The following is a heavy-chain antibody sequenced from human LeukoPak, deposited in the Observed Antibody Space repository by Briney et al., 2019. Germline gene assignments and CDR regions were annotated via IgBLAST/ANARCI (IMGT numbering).Heavy chain of an antibody. CDR2: IHHSGTT. CDR3: ARDPLRPDVYYYYMDV. J-gene: IGHJ6*03. CDR1: GYSISNGYY. V-gene: IGHV4-38-2*02. Sequence: ASETLSLTCTVSGYSISNGYYWGWVRQPPGKGLEWVGNIHHSGTTYYNPSLKSRVTISVDTSKNQFSLKLSSVTAADTAVYYCARDPLRPDVYYYYMDVWGKGTTVTVSS.